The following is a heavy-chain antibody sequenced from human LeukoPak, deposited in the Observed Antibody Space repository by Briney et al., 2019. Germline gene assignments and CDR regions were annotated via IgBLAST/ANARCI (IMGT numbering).Heavy chain of an antibody. CDR1: GGSISSYY. D-gene: IGHD3-10*01. V-gene: IGHV4-59*08. J-gene: IGHJ3*02. CDR3: ARHSAPVHAFDI. Sequence: SETLSLTCTVSGGSISSYYWSWIRQPPVKGLEWIGYIYYSGSTNYNPSLKSRVTISVDTSKNQFSLKLSSVTAADTAVYYCARHSAPVHAFDIWGQGTMVTVSS. CDR2: IYYSGST.